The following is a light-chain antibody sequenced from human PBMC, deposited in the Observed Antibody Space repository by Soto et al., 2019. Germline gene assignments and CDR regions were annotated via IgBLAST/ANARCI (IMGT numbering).Light chain of an antibody. J-gene: IGKJ2*01. CDR2: LGS. V-gene: IGKV2-28*01. Sequence: DIVMTQSPLSLPVTPGEPASISCRSSQSLLHSNGYNYLDWYLQKPGQSPQLLIYLGSNRASGVPGRFSGSGSCTDFTLEISRVEAEDVGVYYCMQALQTPNTFGQGTKLDIK. CDR3: MQALQTPNT. CDR1: QSLLHSNGYNY.